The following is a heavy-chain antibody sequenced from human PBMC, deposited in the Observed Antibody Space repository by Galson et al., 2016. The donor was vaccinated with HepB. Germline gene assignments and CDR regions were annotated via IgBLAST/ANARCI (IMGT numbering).Heavy chain of an antibody. J-gene: IGHJ6*02. V-gene: IGHV1-18*01. Sequence: SVKVSCKASGYTLRGNGISWVRQAPGQGLEWMGWISANSGDTQYSEKLQGRVTLTTDPSTTTAYMELRGLRSYDTAVYYCARDKRHGLDVWGQGTTVTVSS. CDR3: ARDKRHGLDV. CDR1: GYTLRGNG. D-gene: IGHD1-1*01. CDR2: ISANSGDT.